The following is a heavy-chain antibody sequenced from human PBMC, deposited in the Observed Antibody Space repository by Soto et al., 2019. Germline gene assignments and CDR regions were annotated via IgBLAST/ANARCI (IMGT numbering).Heavy chain of an antibody. CDR1: GGSISSGGYY. CDR2: IYYSGST. V-gene: IGHV4-31*03. Sequence: SETLSLTCTVSGGSISSGGYYWSWIRQHPGKGLEWIGYIYYSGSTYYNPSLKSRVTISVDTSKNQFSLKLSSVTAADTAVYYCARVPAAGLYYFDYWGQGTLVTVSS. D-gene: IGHD6-13*01. J-gene: IGHJ4*02. CDR3: ARVPAAGLYYFDY.